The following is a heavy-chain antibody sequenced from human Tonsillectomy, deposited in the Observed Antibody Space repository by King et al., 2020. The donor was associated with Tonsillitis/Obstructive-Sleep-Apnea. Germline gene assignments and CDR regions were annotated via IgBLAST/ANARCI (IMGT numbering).Heavy chain of an antibody. CDR2: IRQDGNEI. CDR3: AREGTGGFDS. J-gene: IGHJ4*02. V-gene: IGHV3-7*04. D-gene: IGHD3-10*01. Sequence: QLVQSGGGLVQPGGSLRLSCAASGFTFSEYWMSWVRQAPGKGLEWGANIRQDGNEISYVDSVKCRFTISRDNDKNSLSLHMNSLRVEDTAVFYCAREGTGGFDSWGQGTLVTVSS. CDR1: GFTFSEYW.